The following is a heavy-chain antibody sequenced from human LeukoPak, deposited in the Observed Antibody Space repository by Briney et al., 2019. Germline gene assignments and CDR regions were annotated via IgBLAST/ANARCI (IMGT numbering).Heavy chain of an antibody. Sequence: GGSLRLSCAASGFTFSSYSMDWVRQAPGKGLEWVSYISSSSSTIYYADSVKGRFTISRDNAKNSLYLQMNSLRAEDTAVYYCARVGKYYYGSGIDYWGQGTLVTVSS. CDR2: ISSSSSTI. D-gene: IGHD3-10*01. CDR1: GFTFSSYS. V-gene: IGHV3-48*01. CDR3: ARVGKYYYGSGIDY. J-gene: IGHJ4*02.